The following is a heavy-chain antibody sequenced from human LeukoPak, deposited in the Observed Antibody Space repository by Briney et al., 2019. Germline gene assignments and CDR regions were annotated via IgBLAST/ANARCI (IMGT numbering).Heavy chain of an antibody. CDR3: ARDERLTGTPDAFDI. J-gene: IGHJ3*02. Sequence: GGSLRLSCAASGFTFSSYSMNWVRQAPGKGLEWVSSISSSSSYIYYADSVKGRFTISRGNAKNSLYLQMNSLRAEDTAVYYCARDERLTGTPDAFDIWGQGTMVTVSS. D-gene: IGHD1-20*01. V-gene: IGHV3-21*01. CDR1: GFTFSSYS. CDR2: ISSSSSYI.